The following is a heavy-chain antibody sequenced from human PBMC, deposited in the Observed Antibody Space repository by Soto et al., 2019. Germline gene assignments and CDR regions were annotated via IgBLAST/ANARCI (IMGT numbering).Heavy chain of an antibody. CDR2: INWNSGSR. Sequence: GGSLRLSCAAPGFTFDDYAMHWVRQAPGKGLEWVSSINWNSGSRAYADSVKGRFTISRDNAKNSLYLQMNRLRVEGTALYYCAKDVGLGDSAFDIWGQGTMVTVSS. J-gene: IGHJ3*02. V-gene: IGHV3-9*01. CDR1: GFTFDDYA. CDR3: AKDVGLGDSAFDI.